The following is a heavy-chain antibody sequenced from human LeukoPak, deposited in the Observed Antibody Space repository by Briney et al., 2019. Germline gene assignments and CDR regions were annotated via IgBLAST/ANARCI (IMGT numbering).Heavy chain of an antibody. D-gene: IGHD3-22*01. CDR3: ARGPYSYDSSGAFDI. V-gene: IGHV4-61*02. CDR1: GGSISSGSYY. J-gene: IGHJ3*02. Sequence: PSETLSLTCTVSGGSISSGSYYWSWIRQPAGKGLEWIGRISTSGTTNYDPSLKSRVTISVDTSKNHFSLKLSSVTAADTAVYFCARGPYSYDSSGAFDIWGQGTMVTVSS. CDR2: ISTSGTT.